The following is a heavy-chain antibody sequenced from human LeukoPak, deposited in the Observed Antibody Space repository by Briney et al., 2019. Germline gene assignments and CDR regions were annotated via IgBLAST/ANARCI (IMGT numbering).Heavy chain of an antibody. CDR3: ATRMSYDSSGHYYFDY. V-gene: IGHV4-4*07. D-gene: IGHD3-22*01. Sequence: SETLSLTCTVSGGSISSYYWSWIRQPAGKGLEWIGRIYTSGSTNYNPSLKSRVTMSVDTSKNQFSLKLSSVTAADTAVFYCATRMSYDSSGHYYFDYWGQGTLVTVSS. J-gene: IGHJ4*02. CDR2: IYTSGST. CDR1: GGSISSYY.